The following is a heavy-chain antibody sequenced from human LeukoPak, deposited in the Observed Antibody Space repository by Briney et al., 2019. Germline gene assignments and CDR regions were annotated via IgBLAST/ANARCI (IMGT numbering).Heavy chain of an antibody. D-gene: IGHD2-21*02. CDR2: IKHDGSEK. CDR1: GFTFSNYY. V-gene: IGHV3-7*01. Sequence: GGSPRLSCAASGFTFSNYYMSWVRQAPGKGLEWVANIKHDGSEKYYVDSVKGRFTISRDNADNSLYLQMSSLRAEDTAVYYCARSSCGGDCYLGFDYWGQGTLVTVSS. J-gene: IGHJ4*02. CDR3: ARSSCGGDCYLGFDY.